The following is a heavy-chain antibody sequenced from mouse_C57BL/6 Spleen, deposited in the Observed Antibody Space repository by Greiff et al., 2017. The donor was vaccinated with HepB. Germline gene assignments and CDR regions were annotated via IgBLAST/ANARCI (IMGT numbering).Heavy chain of an antibody. CDR3: AIGSYYGEN. CDR2: INPYNGGT. V-gene: IGHV1-19*01. Sequence: VQLKESGPVLVKPGASVKMSCKASGYTFTDYYMNWVKQSHGKSLEWIGVINPYNGGTSYNQKFKGKATLTVDKSSSTAYMELNSLTSEDSAVYYCAIGSYYGENWGQGTTLTVSS. D-gene: IGHD1-1*01. CDR1: GYTFTDYY. J-gene: IGHJ2*01.